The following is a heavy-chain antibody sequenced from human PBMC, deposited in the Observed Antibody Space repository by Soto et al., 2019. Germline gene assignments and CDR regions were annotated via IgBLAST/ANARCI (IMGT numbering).Heavy chain of an antibody. CDR2: IIPIFGTA. CDR1: GYTFTSYG. CDR3: GGLPKTYYCDSCGYLPS. Sequence: GPSVKVSCKASGYTFTSYGISWVRQAPGQGLEWMGGIIPIFGTANYAQKFQGRVTITADESTSTAYMELSSLRSEDTAVYYCGGLPKTYYCDSCGYLPSWGKGTLVPVSS. J-gene: IGHJ5*02. V-gene: IGHV1-69*13. D-gene: IGHD3-22*01.